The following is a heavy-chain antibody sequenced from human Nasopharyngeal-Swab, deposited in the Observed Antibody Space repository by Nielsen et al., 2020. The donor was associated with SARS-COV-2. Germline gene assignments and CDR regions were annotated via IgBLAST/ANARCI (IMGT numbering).Heavy chain of an antibody. D-gene: IGHD2-2*01. Sequence: VRQAPGKGLEWVANIKQDGSEKYYVDSVKGRFTISRDNAKNSLYLQMNSLKTEDTAVYYCTRVVVGCSSTSCHPYYFDYWGQGTLVTVSS. CDR2: IKQDGSEK. V-gene: IGHV3-7*03. J-gene: IGHJ4*02. CDR3: TRVVVGCSSTSCHPYYFDY.